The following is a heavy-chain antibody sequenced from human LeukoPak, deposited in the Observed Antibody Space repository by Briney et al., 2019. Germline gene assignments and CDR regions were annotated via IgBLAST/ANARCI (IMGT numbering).Heavy chain of an antibody. CDR3: ARDLRYSSSWYYYGMDV. CDR1: GGSISSSSYY. J-gene: IGHJ6*02. V-gene: IGHV4-39*07. Sequence: SETLSLTCTVSGGSISSSSYYWGWIRQPPGKGLEWIGEIYHSGSINYNPSLKSRVTISVDKSKNQFSLKLSSVTAADTAVYYCARDLRYSSSWYYYGMDVWGQGTTVTVSS. CDR2: IYHSGSI. D-gene: IGHD6-13*01.